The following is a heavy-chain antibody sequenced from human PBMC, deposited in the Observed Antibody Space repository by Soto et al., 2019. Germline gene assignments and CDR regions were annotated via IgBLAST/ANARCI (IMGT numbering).Heavy chain of an antibody. CDR1: GGSISSGDYY. D-gene: IGHD3-10*01. CDR3: ASYGSGSYYNYYYGMDV. J-gene: IGHJ6*02. CDR2: IYYSGST. Sequence: PSETLSLTCTVSGGSISSGDYYWSWIRQPPGKGLEWIGYIYYSGSTYYNPSLKSRVTISVDTSKNQFSLKLSSVTAADTAVYYCASYGSGSYYNYYYGMDVWGQGTKVTAP. V-gene: IGHV4-30-4*01.